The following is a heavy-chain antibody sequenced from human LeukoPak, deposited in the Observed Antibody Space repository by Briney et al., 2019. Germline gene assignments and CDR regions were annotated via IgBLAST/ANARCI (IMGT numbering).Heavy chain of an antibody. CDR1: GYTFTSYG. J-gene: IGHJ4*02. D-gene: IGHD1-26*01. CDR3: AGSGSYLPEFDY. V-gene: IGHV1-18*01. CDR2: ISAYNGNT. Sequence: ASVKVSCTSSGYTFTSYGISWVRQAPGQGLEWMGWISAYNGNTNYAQKLQGRVTMTTDTSTSTAYMELRSLRSDDTAVYYCAGSGSYLPEFDYWGQGTLVTVSS.